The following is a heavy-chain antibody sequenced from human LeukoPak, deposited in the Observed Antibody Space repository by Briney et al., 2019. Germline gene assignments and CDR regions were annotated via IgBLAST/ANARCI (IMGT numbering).Heavy chain of an antibody. V-gene: IGHV1-2*02. J-gene: IGHJ4*02. D-gene: IGHD6-6*01. CDR2: INPNSGGT. CDR1: GYTFTGYY. Sequence: ASVKVSCKASGYTFTGYYMHWVRQAPGQGLEWMGWINPNSGGTNYAQKFQGRVIMTRDTSISTAYMELSRLRSDDTAVYYCARVRIAARLFDYWGQGTLVTVSS. CDR3: ARVRIAARLFDY.